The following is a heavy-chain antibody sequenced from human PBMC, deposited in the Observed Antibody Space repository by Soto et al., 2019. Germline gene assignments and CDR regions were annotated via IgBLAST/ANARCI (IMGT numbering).Heavy chain of an antibody. CDR3: ARVESGYSYGYYDYYCGMDV. V-gene: IGHV3-30-3*01. J-gene: IGHJ6*02. CDR1: GFTFSSYA. D-gene: IGHD5-18*01. Sequence: QVQLVESGGGVVQPGRSLRLSCAASGFTFSSYAMHWVRQAPGKGLEWVAVISYDGSNKYYADSVKGRFTISRDNSKNTLYLQMNSLRAEDTAVYYCARVESGYSYGYYDYYCGMDVWGQGTTVTVS. CDR2: ISYDGSNK.